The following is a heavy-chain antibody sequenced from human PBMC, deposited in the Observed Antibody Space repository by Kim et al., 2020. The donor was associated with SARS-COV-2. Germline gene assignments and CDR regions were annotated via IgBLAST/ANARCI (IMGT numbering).Heavy chain of an antibody. Sequence: GGSLRLSCAASGFTFSSYGMHWVRQAPGKGLEWVAVISYDGSNKYYADSVKGRFTISRDNSKNTLYLQMNSLRAEDTAVYYCAKEGGGHYYDSGPFDYWGQGTLVTVSS. CDR2: ISYDGSNK. CDR3: AKEGGGHYYDSGPFDY. V-gene: IGHV3-30*18. CDR1: GFTFSSYG. J-gene: IGHJ4*02. D-gene: IGHD3-22*01.